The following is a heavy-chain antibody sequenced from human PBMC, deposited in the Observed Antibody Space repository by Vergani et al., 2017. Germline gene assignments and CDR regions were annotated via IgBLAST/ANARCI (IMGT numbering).Heavy chain of an antibody. CDR3: ARDIGGEPPMADLWFDP. D-gene: IGHD3-16*01. V-gene: IGHV4-59*01. CDR2: IYYSGST. CDR1: GGSISSYY. Sequence: QVQLQESGPGLVKPSETLSLTCTVSGGSISSYYWSWIRQPPGNGLEWIGYIYYSGSTNYNPSLKSRVTISVDTSKNQFSLKLSSVTAADTAVYYWARDIGGEPPMADLWFDPWGQGTLVTVSS. J-gene: IGHJ5*02.